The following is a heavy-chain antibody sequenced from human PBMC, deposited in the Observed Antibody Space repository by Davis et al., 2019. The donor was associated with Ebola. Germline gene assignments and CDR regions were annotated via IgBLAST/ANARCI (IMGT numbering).Heavy chain of an antibody. D-gene: IGHD6-13*01. J-gene: IGHJ4*02. CDR2: MNPNSGNP. Sequence: AASVKVSCKASGGTFSSYDINWVRQATGQGLEWMGWMNPNSGNPGYAQKFQGRVTMTRNTSISTAYMELSSLRSEDTAVYYCARGQLGSSWYFFADYWGQGTLVTVSS. CDR3: ARGQLGSSWYFFADY. CDR1: GGTFSSYD. V-gene: IGHV1-8*02.